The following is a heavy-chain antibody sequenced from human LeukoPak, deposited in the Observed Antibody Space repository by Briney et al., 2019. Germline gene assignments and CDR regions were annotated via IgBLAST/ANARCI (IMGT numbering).Heavy chain of an antibody. D-gene: IGHD5-24*01. CDR2: IYYSGST. Sequence: SETLSLTCTVSGYSINSGYYWGWIRQPPGKGLEWIGYIYYSGSTNYNPSLKSRVTISVDTSKNQFSLKLSSVTAAETAVYYCAREGRYRYGYNEYHSYMDIWGKGTTVTVSS. CDR3: AREGRYRYGYNEYHSYMDI. CDR1: GYSINSGYY. J-gene: IGHJ6*03. V-gene: IGHV4-61*01.